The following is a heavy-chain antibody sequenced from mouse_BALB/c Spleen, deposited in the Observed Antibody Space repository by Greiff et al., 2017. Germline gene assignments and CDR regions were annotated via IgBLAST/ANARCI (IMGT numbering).Heavy chain of an antibody. CDR1: GFTFSSFG. V-gene: IGHV5-17*02. CDR2: ISSGSSTI. D-gene: IGHD4-1*01. J-gene: IGHJ2*01. Sequence: EVMLVESGGGLVQPGGSRKLSCAASGFTFSSFGMHWVRQAPEKGLEWVAYISSGSSTIYYADTVKGRFTISRDNPKNTLFLQMTSLRSEDTAMYYCARSGTGTGDYWGQGTTLTVSS. CDR3: ARSGTGTGDY.